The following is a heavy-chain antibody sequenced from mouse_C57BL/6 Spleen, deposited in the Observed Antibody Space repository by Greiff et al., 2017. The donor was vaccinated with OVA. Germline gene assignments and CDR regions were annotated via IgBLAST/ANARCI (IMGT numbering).Heavy chain of an antibody. CDR1: GFTFSDYG. V-gene: IGHV5-17*01. CDR3: ARGEYLDY. D-gene: IGHD5-1*01. J-gene: IGHJ2*01. CDR2: ISSGRSTI. Sequence: EVKLQESGGGLVKPGGSLKLSCAASGFTFSDYGMHWVRQAPEKGLEWVAYISSGRSTIYYADTVKGRFTISRDNAKNTLCLQMTSLRSEDTAMYYCARGEYLDYWGQGTTLTVSS.